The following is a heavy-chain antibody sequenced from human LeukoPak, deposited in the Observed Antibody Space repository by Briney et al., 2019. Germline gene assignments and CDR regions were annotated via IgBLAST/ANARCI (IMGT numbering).Heavy chain of an antibody. CDR3: AKAKVGTTVTTSDAFDI. D-gene: IGHD4-17*01. CDR2: ISYDGSNK. CDR1: GFTFSSYA. Sequence: PGGSLRLSCAASGFTFSSYAMHWVRQAPGKGLEWVAVISYDGSNKYYADSVKGRFTISRDNSKNTLYLQMNSLRAEDTAVYYCAKAKVGTTVTTSDAFDIWGQGTMVTVSS. J-gene: IGHJ3*02. V-gene: IGHV3-30-3*01.